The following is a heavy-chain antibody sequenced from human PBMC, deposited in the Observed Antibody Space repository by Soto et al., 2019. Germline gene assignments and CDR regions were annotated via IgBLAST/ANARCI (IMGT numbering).Heavy chain of an antibody. J-gene: IGHJ4*02. CDR2: ISGSGGDT. CDR1: GLIFSDYA. D-gene: IGHD1-26*01. V-gene: IGHV3-23*01. Sequence: EVQLLESGGNLVQPGGSLRLSCAASGLIFSDYAMSWVRQAPGKGLECVACISGSGGDTFYADSVKGPFTISRDNSKNTLSLHMNSLRVDDTAVYFCAKDRFGIVGPVDYWGQGTLVTVSS. CDR3: AKDRFGIVGPVDY.